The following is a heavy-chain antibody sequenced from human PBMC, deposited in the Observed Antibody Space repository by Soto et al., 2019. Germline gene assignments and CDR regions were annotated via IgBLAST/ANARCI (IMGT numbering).Heavy chain of an antibody. D-gene: IGHD7-27*01. J-gene: IGHJ4*02. CDR3: ARGYLGSFDY. CDR2: IGSAGDT. Sequence: EVQLVESGRGLVQPGGSLRLSCAASGFTFSSYAVHWLRQPTGKGLEWVSVIGSAGDTYYPGSVKGRFTISRENAKNSLYLQMNSLRAEDTAVYYCARGYLGSFDYWGQGTLVTVSS. CDR1: GFTFSSYA. V-gene: IGHV3-13*01.